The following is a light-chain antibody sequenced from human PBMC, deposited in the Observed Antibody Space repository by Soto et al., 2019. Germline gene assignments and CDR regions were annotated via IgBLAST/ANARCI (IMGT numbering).Light chain of an antibody. J-gene: IGKJ5*01. V-gene: IGKV3-20*01. CDR3: QQYGSSPPIT. Sequence: EIVLTQSPGTLSLSPGEGATISCRASQSVSSSYLAWYQQKPGQAPRLLIYGASSRATGIPDRFSGSGSGTDFKLTISRLEPEDFAVYYCQQYGSSPPITFGQGTRLEIK. CDR1: QSVSSSY. CDR2: GAS.